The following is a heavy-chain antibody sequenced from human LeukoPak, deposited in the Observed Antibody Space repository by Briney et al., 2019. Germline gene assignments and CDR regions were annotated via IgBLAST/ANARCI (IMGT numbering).Heavy chain of an antibody. D-gene: IGHD4-11*01. Sequence: GGSLRLSCAASEFTFSNYALHWVRQAPGKGLRWVAVISYDGNTIHYADSVKGRFIISRDTSKNTLYLQMNSLRAEDTAVYYCARSGGLQKFDYWGQGTLVTVSS. J-gene: IGHJ4*02. CDR2: ISYDGNTI. CDR3: ARSGGLQKFDY. V-gene: IGHV3-30-3*01. CDR1: EFTFSNYA.